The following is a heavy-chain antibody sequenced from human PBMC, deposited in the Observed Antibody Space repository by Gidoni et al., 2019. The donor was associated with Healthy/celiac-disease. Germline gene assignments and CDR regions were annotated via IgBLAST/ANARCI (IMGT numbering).Heavy chain of an antibody. V-gene: IGHV3-43*01. CDR2: ISWDGGST. CDR3: AKDASRRDGYNYVLDY. J-gene: IGHJ4*02. D-gene: IGHD5-12*01. CDR1: GFTFDDYT. Sequence: EVQLVESGGVVVQPGGSLILSWAASGFTFDDYTMHWVRQAPGKGLELVSLISWDGGSTYYADSVKGRFTISRDNSKNSLYLQMNSLRTEDTALYYCAKDASRRDGYNYVLDYWGQGTLVTVSS.